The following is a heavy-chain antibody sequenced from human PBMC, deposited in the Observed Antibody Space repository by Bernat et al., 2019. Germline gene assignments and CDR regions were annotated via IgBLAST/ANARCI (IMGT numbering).Heavy chain of an antibody. CDR1: GFTFSSYA. CDR3: ARERQQLVLPSDYYYYGMDV. J-gene: IGHJ6*02. Sequence: QVQLVESGGGVVQPGRSLRLSCAASGFTFSSYAMHWVRQAPGKGLEWVAVISYDGSNKYYANSRKGRLTISRDNSKNTLYLQMNSLRAEDTAVYYCARERQQLVLPSDYYYYGMDVWGQGTTVTVSS. V-gene: IGHV3-30-3*01. D-gene: IGHD6-13*01. CDR2: ISYDGSNK.